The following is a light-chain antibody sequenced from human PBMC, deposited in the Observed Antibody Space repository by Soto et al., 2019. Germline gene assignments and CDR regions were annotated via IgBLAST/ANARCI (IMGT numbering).Light chain of an antibody. CDR1: QNVSNW. CDR3: QQYSKEST. J-gene: IGKJ2*01. V-gene: IGKV1-5*03. Sequence: DVEMTQSPSTLPTSIGDRVTINCRASQNVSNWLAWYQQKPGKAPKLLIYKASRLESWVPSRFSASGSGTDFTLTINSLQSDDFATYFCQQYSKESTFGQGTKLEIK. CDR2: KAS.